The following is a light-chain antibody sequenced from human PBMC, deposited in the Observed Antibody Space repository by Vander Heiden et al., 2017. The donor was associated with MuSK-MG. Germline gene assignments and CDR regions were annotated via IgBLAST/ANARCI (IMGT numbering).Light chain of an antibody. Sequence: IQLTQSPSSLSASVGDRVTISCRASQSVDTYLNWYQHKPGKAPKLLIYGASTLQTGVPSRFSGSGSGRDFTLTISSLQPEDFATYYCQQSSGDLAFTFGPGTKLDFK. CDR2: GAS. CDR1: QSVDTY. V-gene: IGKV1-39*01. CDR3: QQSSGDLAFT. J-gene: IGKJ3*01.